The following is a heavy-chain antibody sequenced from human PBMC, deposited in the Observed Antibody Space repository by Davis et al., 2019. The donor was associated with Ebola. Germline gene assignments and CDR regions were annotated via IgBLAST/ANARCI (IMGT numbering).Heavy chain of an antibody. CDR3: ARGSLGGAPDY. J-gene: IGHJ4*02. CDR1: GGSFSGSY. Sequence: PSETLFPTCAVYGGSFSGSYWSWIRQPPGKGLEWIGEINHSGSTNYNPSLKSRVSISVDTSKNQFSLKLRSVTAADTAVYYCARGSLGGAPDYWGQGTLVTVSS. D-gene: IGHD3-16*01. V-gene: IGHV4-34*01. CDR2: INHSGST.